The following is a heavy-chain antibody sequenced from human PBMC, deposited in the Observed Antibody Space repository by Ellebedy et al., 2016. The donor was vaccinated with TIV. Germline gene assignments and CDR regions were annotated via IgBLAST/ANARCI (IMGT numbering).Heavy chain of an antibody. J-gene: IGHJ4*02. V-gene: IGHV3-64D*09. Sequence: GESLKISCSASGFTFSSYAMHWVRQPPGKGLEHVSVISSSGGSIHYADSVKGRFIISRDNSKNTLYLQMSSLRAEDTAVYYCVKRRDNWGQGTLVTVSS. CDR3: VKRRDN. CDR1: GFTFSSYA. CDR2: ISSSGGSI.